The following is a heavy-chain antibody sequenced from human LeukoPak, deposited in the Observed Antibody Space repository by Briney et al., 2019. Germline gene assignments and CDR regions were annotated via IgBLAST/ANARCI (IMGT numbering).Heavy chain of an antibody. Sequence: ASVKVSCKASGYTFTSYGISWVRQAPGQGLEWMGGIIPIFGTANYAQKFQGRVTITADESTSTAYMELSSLRSEDTAVYYCAGIRGEGIDYWGQGTLVTVSS. CDR3: AGIRGEGIDY. J-gene: IGHJ4*02. CDR2: IIPIFGTA. CDR1: GYTFTSYG. V-gene: IGHV1-69*13. D-gene: IGHD3-16*01.